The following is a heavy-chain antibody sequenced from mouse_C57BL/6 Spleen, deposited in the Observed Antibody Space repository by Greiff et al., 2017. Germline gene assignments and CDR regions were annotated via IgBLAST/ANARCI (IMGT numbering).Heavy chain of an antibody. CDR1: GYTFTDYE. CDR2: IDPETGGN. D-gene: IGHD2-1*01. CDR3: TRTNYDGKQYWYFDV. Sequence: VQLQQSGAELVRPGASVTLSCKASGYTFTDYEMHWVKQTPVHGLEWIGAIDPETGGNAYNQKFKGKAILTADKSYCTAYMELRNLTSGDAAVYYCTRTNYDGKQYWYFDVWGTGTTVTVSS. V-gene: IGHV1-15*01. J-gene: IGHJ1*03.